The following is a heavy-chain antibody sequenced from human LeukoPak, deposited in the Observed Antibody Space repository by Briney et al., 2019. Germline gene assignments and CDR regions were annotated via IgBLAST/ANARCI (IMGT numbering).Heavy chain of an antibody. CDR3: ASHSSSWYKPYYYYGMDV. CDR1: GGSISSYY. CDR2: IYYSGST. Sequence: SETLSLTCTVSGGSISSYYWSWIRQPPGKGLGWIGYIYYSGSTNYNPSLKSRVTISVDTSKNQFSLKLSSVTAADTAVYYCASHSSSWYKPYYYYGMDVWGQGTTVTVSS. V-gene: IGHV4-59*01. J-gene: IGHJ6*02. D-gene: IGHD6-13*01.